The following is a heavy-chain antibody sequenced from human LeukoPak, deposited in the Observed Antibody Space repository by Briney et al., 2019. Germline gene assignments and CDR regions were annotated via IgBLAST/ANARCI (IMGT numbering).Heavy chain of an antibody. D-gene: IGHD6-13*01. CDR2: INQDGSET. J-gene: IGHJ4*02. Sequence: GGSLRLSCVASGFTFSNYWMNWVRQAPGKGLEWVANINQDGSETYYVDSVKGRFTISRDNARNSLYLQVNSLRAEDTAVYYCARDRVWTVLYWGQGTLVTVSS. CDR1: GFTFSNYW. V-gene: IGHV3-7*01. CDR3: ARDRVWTVLY.